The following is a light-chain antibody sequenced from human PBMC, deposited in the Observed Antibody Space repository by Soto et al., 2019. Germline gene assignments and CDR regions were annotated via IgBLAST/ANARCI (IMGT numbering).Light chain of an antibody. CDR1: QMLLHITGETF. Sequence: DVVMTQSPLSLSVAPGQPASISCKSSQMLLHITGETFLFWYPQKPGQSPQLLIYEVSTRVSGVPDRFSGSGSGTDFTLEISRVETDDVGIYYCMQSTQLPPTFGQGTRLEIK. J-gene: IGKJ5*01. V-gene: IGKV2D-29*02. CDR3: MQSTQLPPT. CDR2: EVS.